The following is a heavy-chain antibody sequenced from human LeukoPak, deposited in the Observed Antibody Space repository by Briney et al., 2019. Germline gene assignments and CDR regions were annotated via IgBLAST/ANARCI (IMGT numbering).Heavy chain of an antibody. CDR1: GLTFSSYG. CDR2: IYSGGTT. V-gene: IGHV3-66*01. J-gene: IGHJ3*02. D-gene: IGHD1-20*01. CDR3: ARANWNDDAFDI. Sequence: GGSLRLSCAASGLTFSSYGMSWVRQAPGKGLEWVSVIYSGGTTYYADSVKGRFTISRDNSKNTLYLQMNSLRADDTAVYYCARANWNDDAFDIWGQGTMVTVS.